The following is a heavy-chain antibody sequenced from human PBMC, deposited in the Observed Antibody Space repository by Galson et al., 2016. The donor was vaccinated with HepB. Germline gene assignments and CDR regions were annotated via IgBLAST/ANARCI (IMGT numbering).Heavy chain of an antibody. V-gene: IGHV1-69*06. D-gene: IGHD2-2*02. CDR1: GDSFSTYG. J-gene: IGHJ5*02. Sequence: SVKVSCKASGDSFSTYGISWVRQAPGQGLEWMGGIIPIFGPPNYAQKFEGRVTITADKSASTVYLELSSLTSEDTAIYYYAKESPYYCSSSSCYNWVVHWFDPWGQGTLVTVSS. CDR3: AKESPYYCSSSSCYNWVVHWFDP. CDR2: IIPIFGPP.